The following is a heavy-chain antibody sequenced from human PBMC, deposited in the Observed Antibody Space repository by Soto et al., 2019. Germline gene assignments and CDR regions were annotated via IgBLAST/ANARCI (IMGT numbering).Heavy chain of an antibody. CDR2: IYTGDTR. J-gene: IGHJ4*02. V-gene: IGHV3-53*01. Sequence: EVQLVESGGGLLQPGGSLRLSCAASGFSVVSHYMSWVRQAPGKGLEWVSVIYTGDTRYYSDSVKGRFTVSRDKSKNTLHLQMDSLRAEDTAVYYCVTSPRDFYFDAWGQRTLVAVSS. CDR1: GFSVVSHY. CDR3: VTSPRDFYFDA.